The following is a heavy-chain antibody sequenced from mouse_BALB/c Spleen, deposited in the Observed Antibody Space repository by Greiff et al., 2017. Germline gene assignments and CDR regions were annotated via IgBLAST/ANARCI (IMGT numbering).Heavy chain of an antibody. D-gene: IGHD2-4*01. CDR3: AREGLRFAY. Sequence: QVQLQQSGAELVRPGTSVKVSCKASGYAFTNYLIEWVKQRPGQGLEWIGVINPGSGGTNYNEKFKGKATLTADKSSSTAYMQLSSLTSDDSAVYFCAREGLRFAYWGQGTLVTVSA. CDR2: INPGSGGT. J-gene: IGHJ3*01. V-gene: IGHV1-54*01. CDR1: GYAFTNYL.